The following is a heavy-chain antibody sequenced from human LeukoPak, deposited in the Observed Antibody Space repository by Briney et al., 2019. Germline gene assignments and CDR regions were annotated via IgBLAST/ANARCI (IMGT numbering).Heavy chain of an antibody. CDR1: GYTFTSYD. Sequence: ASVNVSCKASGYTFTSYDINGVRQATGQGLEGMGWMSPNSDNTGYAQKFQGRVTFTRDTSISTAYMEMRSLTSEDTAVYYCARGCGGSSGWFDPWGQGPLVTVSS. D-gene: IGHD3-10*01. V-gene: IGHV1-8*01. CDR3: ARGCGGSSGWFDP. CDR2: MSPNSDNT. J-gene: IGHJ5*02.